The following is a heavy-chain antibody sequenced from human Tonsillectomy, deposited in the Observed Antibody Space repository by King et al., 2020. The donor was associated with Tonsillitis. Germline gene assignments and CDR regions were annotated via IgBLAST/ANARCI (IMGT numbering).Heavy chain of an antibody. Sequence: VQLVESGGGLVKPGGSLRLSCAASGFTFCSYSMNWVRKAPGKGLDWVSSISSSSSYIYYADSVKGRFTISRDNAKNSLYLQMNSLRAEDTAVYYCARDRFLEWLLSNYYYYMDVWGKGTTVTVSS. CDR3: ARDRFLEWLLSNYYYYMDV. CDR2: ISSSSSYI. D-gene: IGHD3-3*01. V-gene: IGHV3-21*01. CDR1: GFTFCSYS. J-gene: IGHJ6*03.